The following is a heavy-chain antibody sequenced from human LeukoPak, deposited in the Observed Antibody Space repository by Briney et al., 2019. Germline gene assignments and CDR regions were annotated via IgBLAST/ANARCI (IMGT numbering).Heavy chain of an antibody. CDR3: AKGIRDFSWLPSFDW. Sequence: GSLRLSCAASGFTFSTYGMHWVRQAPGKGLEWVAVTSFDGSNQYYGDSVKGRFTISRDNFKSTLFLQMNSLRAEDTAVYYCAKGIRDFSWLPSFDWWGQGILVTVSS. CDR2: TSFDGSNQ. D-gene: IGHD3-9*01. CDR1: GFTFSTYG. J-gene: IGHJ4*02. V-gene: IGHV3-30*18.